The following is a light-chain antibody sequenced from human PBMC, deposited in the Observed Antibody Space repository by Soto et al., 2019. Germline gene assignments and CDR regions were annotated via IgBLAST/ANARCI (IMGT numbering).Light chain of an antibody. J-gene: IGLJ1*01. Sequence: QSVLTQPPSASATPGQRVTISCSGGSSNIGGNSVSWYQQVPGTAPRLLIFNDNLRPAGVPDRFSGSKSGPSASLAISGLQSEDEADYHCSAWDDRLNGQVFGAGTKLTVL. CDR1: SSNIGGNS. CDR2: NDN. V-gene: IGLV1-44*01. CDR3: SAWDDRLNGQV.